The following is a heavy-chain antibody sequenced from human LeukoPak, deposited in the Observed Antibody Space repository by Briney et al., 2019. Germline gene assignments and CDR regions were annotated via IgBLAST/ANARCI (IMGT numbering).Heavy chain of an antibody. Sequence: GGSLRLSCAASGFTFSSYAMHWVRQAPGKGLEWVAVISYDGSNKYYADSVKGRFTISRDNSKNTLYLQMNSLRAEDTAVYYCARGWDSSSWDPPDYWGQGTLVTVSS. D-gene: IGHD6-13*01. CDR2: ISYDGSNK. CDR1: GFTFSSYA. V-gene: IGHV3-30-3*01. J-gene: IGHJ4*02. CDR3: ARGWDSSSWDPPDY.